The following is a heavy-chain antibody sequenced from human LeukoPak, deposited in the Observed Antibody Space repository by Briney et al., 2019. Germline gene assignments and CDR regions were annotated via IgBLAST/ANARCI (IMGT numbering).Heavy chain of an antibody. V-gene: IGHV3-23*01. CDR1: GFTFSSYA. CDR3: AKQSTGTAGYYFMDV. D-gene: IGHD1-1*01. J-gene: IGHJ6*03. CDR2: ITGSGGST. Sequence: GGSLRLSRAASGFTFSSYAMSWVRQAPGKGLEWVSTITGSGGSTYYADSVKGRFTISRDNSQNTLYLQVNSLRAEDTAIYYCAKQSTGTAGYYFMDVWGKGTTVTVSS.